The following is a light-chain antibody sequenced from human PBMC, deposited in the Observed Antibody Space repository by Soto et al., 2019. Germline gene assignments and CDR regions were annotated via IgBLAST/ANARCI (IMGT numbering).Light chain of an antibody. CDR3: QKNNSAPPFT. J-gene: IGKJ3*01. Sequence: DIQMTQSPSSLSASVGDRVTITCRASQGISNYLAWYQQKPGKVPKLLIYAASTLQSGVPSRFSGSGSGTDFTLNISSLQPEDVPTYYCQKNNSAPPFTFGPGPKVDIK. CDR2: AAS. CDR1: QGISNY. V-gene: IGKV1-27*01.